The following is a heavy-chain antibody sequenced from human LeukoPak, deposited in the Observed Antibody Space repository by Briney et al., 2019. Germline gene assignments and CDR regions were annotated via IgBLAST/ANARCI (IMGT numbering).Heavy chain of an antibody. V-gene: IGHV1-46*01. Sequence: ASVKVSCKASGYTFTNYYIHWVRQAPGQGLEWMGVINPSGGSLSYAQNFQGRITMTRDTSTSTVSMELSSLTSEDTAVYYCARDYDFWRAVLLDYWGQGTLVTVSS. J-gene: IGHJ4*02. CDR2: INPSGGSL. CDR1: GYTFTNYY. D-gene: IGHD3-3*01. CDR3: ARDYDFWRAVLLDY.